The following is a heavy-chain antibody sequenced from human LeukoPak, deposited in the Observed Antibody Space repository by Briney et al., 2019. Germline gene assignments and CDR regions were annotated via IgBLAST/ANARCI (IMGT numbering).Heavy chain of an antibody. CDR1: GGSITGGFYY. J-gene: IGHJ4*02. D-gene: IGHD3-3*01. V-gene: IGHV4-61*02. CDR3: ARGPAGADSFLHY. Sequence: SQTLSLTCAVSGGSITGGFYYWNWIRQPAGKGLEWIGRIYTSESTYYNPSLKSRVTISLDTSKNQFSLKLSSVTATDTAVYYCARGPAGADSFLHYWGQGVLVTVSS. CDR2: IYTSEST.